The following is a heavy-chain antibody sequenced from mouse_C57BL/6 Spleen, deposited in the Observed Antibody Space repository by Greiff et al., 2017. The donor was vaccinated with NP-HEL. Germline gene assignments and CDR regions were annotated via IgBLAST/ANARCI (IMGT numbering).Heavy chain of an antibody. Sequence: EVQLVESGGGLVKPGGSLKLSCAASGFTFSSYAMSWVRQTPEKRLEWVATISDGGSYTYYPDNVKGRFTISRDNAKNNLYLQMSHLKSEDTAMYYCARDENDGYPYAMDYGGQGTSVTVSS. CDR3: ARDENDGYPYAMDY. CDR1: GFTFSSYA. J-gene: IGHJ4*01. D-gene: IGHD2-3*01. V-gene: IGHV5-4*01. CDR2: ISDGGSYT.